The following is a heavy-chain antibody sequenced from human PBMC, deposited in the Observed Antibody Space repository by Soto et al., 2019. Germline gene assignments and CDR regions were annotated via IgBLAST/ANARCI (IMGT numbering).Heavy chain of an antibody. CDR1: GAAFSNYT. Sequence: QVQLVQSGADVKKPGSSVKISCTASGAAFSNYTFTGVRRAPGEGLEWVGRVIPLLDASNYAEKFQDRVTIDAGRSTRTVYMELSGLTSEDSAIYYCASGKSQMSQDRMCFYYYMCVLGKGTSGTVSS. V-gene: IGHV1-69*08. J-gene: IGHJ6*03. D-gene: IGHD2-15*01. CDR3: ASGKSQMSQDRMCFYYYMCV. CDR2: VIPLLDAS.